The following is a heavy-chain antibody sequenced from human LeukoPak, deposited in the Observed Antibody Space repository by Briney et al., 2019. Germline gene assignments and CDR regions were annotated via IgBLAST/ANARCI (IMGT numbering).Heavy chain of an antibody. J-gene: IGHJ4*02. CDR1: GGSFSGYY. CDR3: ARGPGGVTTVLDY. D-gene: IGHD4-17*01. CDR2: INHSGST. Sequence: SETLSLTCAVCGGSFSGYYWSWIRQPPGKGLEWIGEINHSGSTNYNPSLKSRVTISVDTSKNQFSLKLSSVTAADTAVYYCARGPGGVTTVLDYWGQGTLVTVSS. V-gene: IGHV4-34*01.